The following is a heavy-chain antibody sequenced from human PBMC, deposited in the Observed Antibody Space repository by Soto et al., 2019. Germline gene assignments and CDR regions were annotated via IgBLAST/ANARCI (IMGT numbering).Heavy chain of an antibody. CDR2: VYNSGST. D-gene: IGHD6-13*01. V-gene: IGHV4-59*01. CDR3: ARYRRAAVAGYTLDN. Sequence: PSATLSLTGTVSGGSISSNYWTWIRQPPGKRLEGIGYVYNSGSTTYNPSLRSRVTISEDTSKSQFSLKVNSMTAADTAVYYYARYRRAAVAGYTLDNWGQGILVTVSS. CDR1: GGSISSNY. J-gene: IGHJ4*02.